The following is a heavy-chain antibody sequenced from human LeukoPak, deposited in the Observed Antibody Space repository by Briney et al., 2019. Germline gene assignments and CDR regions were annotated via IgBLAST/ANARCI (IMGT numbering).Heavy chain of an antibody. Sequence: SSETLSLTCAVSGGSISSNNWWNWVRQPPGKGLEWIGEIYHGGSTNYNPSLKSRVTIYVDTSKNQFSLRLSSVPAADTAVYYCALPRWAATGSNWFDPWGQGTLVTVSS. CDR1: GGSISSNNW. J-gene: IGHJ5*02. D-gene: IGHD1-26*01. CDR2: IYHGGST. CDR3: ALPRWAATGSNWFDP. V-gene: IGHV4-4*02.